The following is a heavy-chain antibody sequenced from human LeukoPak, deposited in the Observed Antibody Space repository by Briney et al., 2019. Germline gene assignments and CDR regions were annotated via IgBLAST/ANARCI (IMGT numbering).Heavy chain of an antibody. Sequence: ASVKVSCKAPRYTFTSYDINWVRQATGQGLEWMGWMNPNSGNTGYARKFQGRVTMTRNTSISTAYMELSSLRSEDTAVYYCARKNYGSNRWFDPWGQGTLVTVSS. J-gene: IGHJ5*02. CDR1: RYTFTSYD. CDR2: MNPNSGNT. D-gene: IGHD4/OR15-4a*01. CDR3: ARKNYGSNRWFDP. V-gene: IGHV1-8*01.